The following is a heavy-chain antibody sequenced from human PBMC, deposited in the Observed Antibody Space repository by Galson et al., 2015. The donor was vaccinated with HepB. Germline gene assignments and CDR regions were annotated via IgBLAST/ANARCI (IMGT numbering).Heavy chain of an antibody. Sequence: SVKVSCKASGYTFTSYYMHWVRQAPGQGLEWMGIINPSGGSTSYAQKFQGRVTMTRDTSTSTVYMELSSLRSEDTAVYYCARAQGSRVAANRLLIYWGQGTLVTVSS. D-gene: IGHD2-15*01. J-gene: IGHJ4*02. CDR3: ARAQGSRVAANRLLIY. CDR1: GYTFTSYY. CDR2: INPSGGST. V-gene: IGHV1-46*03.